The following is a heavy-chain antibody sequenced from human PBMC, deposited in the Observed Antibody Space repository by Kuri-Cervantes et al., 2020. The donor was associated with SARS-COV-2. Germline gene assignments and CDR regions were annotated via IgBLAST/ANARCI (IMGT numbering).Heavy chain of an antibody. D-gene: IGHD3-9*01. V-gene: IGHV3-23*01. CDR3: ARDGYFDWLFQGDYFDY. CDR2: ISGSGGST. J-gene: IGHJ4*02. Sequence: GGSLRLSCAASGFTFSTYSMNWVRQTPGKGLEWVSAISGSGGSTYYADSVKGRFTISRDNSKNTPYLQMNSLRAEDTAVYYCARDGYFDWLFQGDYFDYWGQGTLVTVSS. CDR1: GFTFSTYS.